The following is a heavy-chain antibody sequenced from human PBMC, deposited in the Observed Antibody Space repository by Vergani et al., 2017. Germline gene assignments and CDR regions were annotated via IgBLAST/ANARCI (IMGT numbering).Heavy chain of an antibody. CDR1: GFTFSSYE. Sequence: EVQLVESGGGLVQPGGSLRLSCAASGFTFSSYEMNWVRQAPGKGLEWVSYISSSGSTIYYADSVKGRFTISRDNAKNSLYLQMNSLRAEDTAVYYCAKAYYDSSGSSPHDYWGQGTLVTVSS. CDR3: AKAYYDSSGSSPHDY. J-gene: IGHJ4*02. CDR2: ISSSGSTI. V-gene: IGHV3-48*03. D-gene: IGHD3-22*01.